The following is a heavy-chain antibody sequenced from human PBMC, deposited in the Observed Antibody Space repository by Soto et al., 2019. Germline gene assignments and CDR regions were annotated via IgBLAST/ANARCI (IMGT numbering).Heavy chain of an antibody. CDR3: ARKCDDYGDVCYFDY. CDR1: GGTFSSSA. J-gene: IGHJ4*02. CDR2: IIPIFGTA. Sequence: SVKVSCKASGGTFSSSAISWVRQAPGQGLEWMGGIIPIFGTANYAQKFQGRVTITADESTSTAYMELSSLRAEDTAVYYCARKCDDYGDVCYFDYWGQGTLVTVSS. D-gene: IGHD4-17*01. V-gene: IGHV1-69*13.